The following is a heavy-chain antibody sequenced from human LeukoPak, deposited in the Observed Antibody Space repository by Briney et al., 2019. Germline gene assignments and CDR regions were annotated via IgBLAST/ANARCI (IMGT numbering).Heavy chain of an antibody. V-gene: IGHV3-23*01. Sequence: GGSLRLSCAASGFTFSSTSMSWVRQAPGKGLEWVAVTVGGGDGTYYADSVKGRFTISRDNSNNTLYLQMNSLRAEDTAVYFCARVVLYPDYWGQGTLVTVSS. CDR1: GFTFSSTS. D-gene: IGHD2-8*02. CDR2: TVGGGDGT. J-gene: IGHJ4*02. CDR3: ARVVLYPDY.